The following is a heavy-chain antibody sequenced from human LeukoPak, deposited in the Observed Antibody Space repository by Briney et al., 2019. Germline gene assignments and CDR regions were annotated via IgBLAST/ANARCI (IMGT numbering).Heavy chain of an antibody. CDR2: IYYSGSS. J-gene: IGHJ5*02. CDR3: ARVDLYSSTWRASNWFDP. Sequence: SGTLSLTCTVSGGSISSGDYYWSCIRQPPGKGLEWTGYIYYSGSSYYNPSLKSRVTISVDTSKNQFSLKLSSVTAADTAVYYCARVDLYSSTWRASNWFDPWGQGTLVTVSS. V-gene: IGHV4-30-4*01. CDR1: GGSISSGDYY. D-gene: IGHD6-13*01.